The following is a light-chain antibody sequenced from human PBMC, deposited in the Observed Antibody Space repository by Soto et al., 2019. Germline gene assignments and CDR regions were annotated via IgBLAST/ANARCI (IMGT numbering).Light chain of an antibody. Sequence: EIVMTQSPATLSVSPGERATLSCRASQSVRRNLAWYQQKPGQAPRLLIYGASTRATAIPPRFSGSGSGTEFTLTISSLQSEDVAVYYCQQYNNWPRLTFGGGTKVEIK. J-gene: IGKJ4*01. CDR1: QSVRRN. V-gene: IGKV3-15*01. CDR3: QQYNNWPRLT. CDR2: GAS.